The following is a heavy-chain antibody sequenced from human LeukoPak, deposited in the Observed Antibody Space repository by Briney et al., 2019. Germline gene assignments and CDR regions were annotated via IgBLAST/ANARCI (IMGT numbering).Heavy chain of an antibody. CDR2: IYYSGST. CDR1: GGSISSYY. J-gene: IGHJ4*02. V-gene: IGHV4-59*08. CDR3: ARLSSGSYPDY. Sequence: PSETLSLTCTVSGGSISSYYWSWIGQPPGKGLEWIGYIYYSGSTNYNPSLKSRVTISVDTSKNQFSLKLSSVTAADTAVYYCARLSSGSYPDYWGQGTLVTVSS. D-gene: IGHD1-26*01.